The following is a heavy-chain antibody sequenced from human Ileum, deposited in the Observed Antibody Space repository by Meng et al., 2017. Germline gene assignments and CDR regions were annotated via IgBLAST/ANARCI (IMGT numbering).Heavy chain of an antibody. J-gene: IGHJ4*02. CDR2: ISSSSSYI. Sequence: EVQLVESGGGLVKPGVSLILSCAASGFTFSSYSMNWVRQAPGKGLEWVSSISSSSSYIYYADSVKGRFTISRDNAKNSLYLQMNSLRAEDTAVYYCATSLAAGTPTDYWGQGTLVTASS. CDR1: GFTFSSYS. V-gene: IGHV3-21*01. D-gene: IGHD6-13*01. CDR3: ATSLAAGTPTDY.